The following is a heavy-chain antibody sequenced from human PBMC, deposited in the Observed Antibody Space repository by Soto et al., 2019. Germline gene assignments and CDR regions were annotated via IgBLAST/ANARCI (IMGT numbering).Heavy chain of an antibody. CDR3: VRGGGGGLFDP. D-gene: IGHD2-15*01. CDR1: GFTFGDSY. V-gene: IGHV3-11*06. CDR2: ISPGSRYP. J-gene: IGHJ5*02. Sequence: QVQLVESGGGLVPPGGSLRLSCAGSGFTFGDSYMSWIRQAPGKGLEWLSYISPGSRYPAYADSVKGRFTISRDNARRPRLRQMTSLTAEDTAMYDCVRGGGGGLFDPWGQGTMGTVAA.